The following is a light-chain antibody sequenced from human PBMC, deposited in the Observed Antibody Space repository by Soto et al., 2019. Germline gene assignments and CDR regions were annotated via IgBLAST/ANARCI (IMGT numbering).Light chain of an antibody. CDR1: QGIGTY. CDR3: QQAFTKSGIT. Sequence: DIQMTQSPSSLYASVGDTVTITCRASQGIGTYLNWYQQKPGKAPKLLIYGAISLERGVPSRFSGSGLGTDFTLAIRSLQPEDFATYYCQQAFTKSGITFGQGTRLEIK. CDR2: GAI. J-gene: IGKJ5*01. V-gene: IGKV1-39*01.